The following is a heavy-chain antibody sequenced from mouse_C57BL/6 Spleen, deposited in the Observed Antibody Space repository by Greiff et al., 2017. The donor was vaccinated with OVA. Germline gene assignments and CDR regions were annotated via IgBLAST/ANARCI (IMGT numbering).Heavy chain of an antibody. CDR2: ISYDGSN. CDR3: ARARGYSNYERGAMDY. Sequence: DVKLQESGPGLVKPSQSLSLTCSVTGYSITSGYYWNWIRQFPGNKLEWMGYISYDGSNNYNPSLKNRISITRDTSKNQFFLKLNSVTTEDTATYYCARARGYSNYERGAMDYWGQGTSVTVSS. CDR1: GYSITSGYY. D-gene: IGHD2-5*01. J-gene: IGHJ4*01. V-gene: IGHV3-6*01.